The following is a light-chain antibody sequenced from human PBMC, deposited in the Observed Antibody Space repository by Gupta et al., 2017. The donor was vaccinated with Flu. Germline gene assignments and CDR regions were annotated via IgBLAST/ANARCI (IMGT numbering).Light chain of an antibody. CDR1: QDISNY. Sequence: DIQLTQSPSSLSASVGDRVTITCQASQDISNYLNWYQQKPGKAPKLLIYDASNLETGVPSRFSGSGSGTELTLTISSLQPEDIATYYCQQYDNFPLTFGGGTKVEIK. J-gene: IGKJ4*01. CDR3: QQYDNFPLT. V-gene: IGKV1-33*01. CDR2: DAS.